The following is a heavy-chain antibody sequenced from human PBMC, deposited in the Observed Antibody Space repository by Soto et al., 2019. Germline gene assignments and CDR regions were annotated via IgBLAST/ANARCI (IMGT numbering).Heavy chain of an antibody. CDR3: AKGYCTNGVCSLFDY. CDR1: GGSISSSSYY. J-gene: IGHJ4*02. V-gene: IGHV4-39*01. D-gene: IGHD2-8*01. Sequence: QLQLQESGPGLVKPSETLSLTCTVSGGSISSSSYYWGWIRQPPGKGLEWIGSIYYSGSTYYNPSLKRRVTLSVDTSKNQFSLKLSSVTAADTAVYYCAKGYCTNGVCSLFDYWGQGTLVTVSS. CDR2: IYYSGST.